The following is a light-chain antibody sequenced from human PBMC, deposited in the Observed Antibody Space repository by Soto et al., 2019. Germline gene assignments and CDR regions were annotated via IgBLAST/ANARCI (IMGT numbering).Light chain of an antibody. J-gene: IGLJ1*01. Sequence: LTQPASVSGSPVHSITISCTGTSSDVGAYNYVSWYQQYPGKAPKLMIYDVTSRPSGVSNRFSGSKSGNAASLTISGLQAEDEADYYCCSYTSSSSLVFGTGTKVTVL. CDR3: CSYTSSSSLV. CDR2: DVT. V-gene: IGLV2-14*03. CDR1: SSDVGAYNY.